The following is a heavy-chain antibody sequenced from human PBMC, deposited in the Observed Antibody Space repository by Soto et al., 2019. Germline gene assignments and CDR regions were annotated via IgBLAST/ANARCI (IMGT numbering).Heavy chain of an antibody. Sequence: QLQLQESGPGLVKPSETLSLTCTVSGGSISSSSYYWGWIRQPPGKGLEWIGSIYYSGSTYYNPSLKSRVTISVDTSKNQFSLKLSSVTAADTAVYYCARSLVRATTLGFDYWGQGTLVTVSS. D-gene: IGHD1-26*01. CDR1: GGSISSSSYY. V-gene: IGHV4-39*01. J-gene: IGHJ4*02. CDR3: ARSLVRATTLGFDY. CDR2: IYYSGST.